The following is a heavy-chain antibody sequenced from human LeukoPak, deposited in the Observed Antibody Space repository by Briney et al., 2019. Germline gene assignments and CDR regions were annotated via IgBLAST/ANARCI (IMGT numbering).Heavy chain of an antibody. CDR3: ARDSLGPYSSSSFDY. Sequence: ASVKVSCKASGYTFTSYYMHWVRQAPGQGLGWMGIINPSGGSTSYAQKFQGRVTMTRDTSTSTVYMELSSLRSEDTAVYYCARDSLGPYSSSSFDYWGQGTLVTVSS. CDR1: GYTFTSYY. D-gene: IGHD6-13*01. J-gene: IGHJ4*02. V-gene: IGHV1-46*01. CDR2: INPSGGST.